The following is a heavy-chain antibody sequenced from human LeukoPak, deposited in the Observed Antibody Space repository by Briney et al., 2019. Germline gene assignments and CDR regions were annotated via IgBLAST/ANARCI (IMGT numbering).Heavy chain of an antibody. D-gene: IGHD2-21*02. CDR3: ARVSCGGDCRVHYYHYYRDV. CDR1: GGSINSGSYY. Sequence: ASETLSLTCTVSGGSINSGSYYWSWIRQPAGKGLEWIGRIYTSGSTKYNPSLKSRVTISVDTSKNQFSLKLSSVTATDTAVYYCARVSCGGDCRVHYYHYYRDVWAKGPRSPSP. V-gene: IGHV4-61*02. CDR2: IYTSGST. J-gene: IGHJ6*03.